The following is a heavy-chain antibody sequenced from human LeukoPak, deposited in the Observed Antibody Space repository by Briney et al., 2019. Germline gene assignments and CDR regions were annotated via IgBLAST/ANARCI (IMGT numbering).Heavy chain of an antibody. J-gene: IGHJ4*02. D-gene: IGHD2-2*01. CDR3: AKIPKGGYFDY. CDR1: GYSFSSHS. CDR2: ISPSGDTT. V-gene: IGHV3-23*01. Sequence: GGSLRLSCTGSGYSFSSHSMTWVRQAPGKGLEWVSHISPSGDTTYYADSVKGRFTISRDSSKNTLSLQMNSLRVEDTAVYYCAKIPKGGYFDYWGQGTLVTVSS.